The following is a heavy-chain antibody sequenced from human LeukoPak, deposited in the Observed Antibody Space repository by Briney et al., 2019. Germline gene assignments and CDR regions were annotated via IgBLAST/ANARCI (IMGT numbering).Heavy chain of an antibody. CDR2: IYYSGST. CDR3: ARDIGDYYYYMDV. D-gene: IGHD3-10*01. Sequence: PSETLSLTCTVSGGSISSYYWSWIRQPPGKGLEWIGYIYYSGSTNYNPSLKSRVTISVDTSKNQFSLKLSSVTAADTAVYYCARDIGDYYYYMDVWGKGTTVTVSS. V-gene: IGHV4-59*01. CDR1: GGSISSYY. J-gene: IGHJ6*03.